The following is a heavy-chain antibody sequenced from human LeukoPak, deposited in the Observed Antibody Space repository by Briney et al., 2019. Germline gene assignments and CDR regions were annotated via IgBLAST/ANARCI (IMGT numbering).Heavy chain of an antibody. J-gene: IGHJ4*02. CDR3: ARGVAPTYFDY. CDR2: IYSGGST. CDR1: GFTFSSYA. Sequence: GGSLRLSCIGSGFTFSSYAMSWVRQAPGKGLEWVSIIYSGGSTYYADSVKGRFTISRDNSKNTLYLQMNSLRAEDTAVYYCARGVAPTYFDYWGQGTLVTVSS. V-gene: IGHV3-66*01.